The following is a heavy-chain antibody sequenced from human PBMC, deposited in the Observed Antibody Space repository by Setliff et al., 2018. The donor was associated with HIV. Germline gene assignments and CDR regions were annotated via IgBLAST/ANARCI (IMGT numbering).Heavy chain of an antibody. D-gene: IGHD1-26*01. J-gene: IGHJ6*02. CDR2: IIPILGIA. CDR1: GGTFGIYG. Sequence: ASVKVSCKASGGTFGIYGISWVRQAPGQGLEWMGGIIPILGIASYSQKFQGRVTITADKSTSTAYMELSSLRSEDTAVYYCARPQWELGVDYYGMDVWGQGTTVTVSS. V-gene: IGHV1-69*10. CDR3: ARPQWELGVDYYGMDV.